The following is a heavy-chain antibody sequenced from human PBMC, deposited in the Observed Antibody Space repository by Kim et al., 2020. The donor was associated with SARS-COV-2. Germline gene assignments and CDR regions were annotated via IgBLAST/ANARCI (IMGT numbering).Heavy chain of an antibody. CDR1: GGSISSYY. CDR3: AGWSGSGYYSGTDAFDI. CDR2: IYYSGST. D-gene: IGHD3-3*01. Sequence: SETLSLTCTVSGGSISSYYWSWIRQPPGKVLEWIGYIYYSGSTNYNPSLKSRVTISVDTSKNQFSLKLSSVTAADTAVYFCAGWSGSGYYSGTDAFDIWGQGTMVTVSS. J-gene: IGHJ3*02. V-gene: IGHV4-59*01.